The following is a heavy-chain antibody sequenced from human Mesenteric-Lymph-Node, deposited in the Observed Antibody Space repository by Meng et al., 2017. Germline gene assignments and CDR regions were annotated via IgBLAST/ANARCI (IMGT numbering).Heavy chain of an antibody. V-gene: IGHV1-2*06. Sequence: ASVKVSCKASGYTFTGYYMHWVRQAPGQGLEWMGRINPNSGGTNYAQKLQGRVTMTTDTSTSTAYMELRTLRSDDTAVYYCAKAETPIGGGNPPNNDFDYWGQGTLVTVSS. CDR1: GYTFTGYY. D-gene: IGHD2-15*01. CDR3: AKAETPIGGGNPPNNDFDY. J-gene: IGHJ4*02. CDR2: INPNSGGT.